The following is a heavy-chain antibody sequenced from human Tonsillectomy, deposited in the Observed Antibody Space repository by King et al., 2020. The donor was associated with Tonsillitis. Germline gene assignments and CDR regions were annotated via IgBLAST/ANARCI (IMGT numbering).Heavy chain of an antibody. V-gene: IGHV1-69*09. CDR1: GGTFSIYA. D-gene: IGHD3-22*01. J-gene: IGHJ4*02. CDR3: AGDCADYYDSSGYPHY. CDR2: IIPILGIA. Sequence: QLVQSGAEVKKPGSSVKVSCKASGGTFSIYAISWVRQAPGQGLEWMGSIIPILGIANYAQKFQGRVTITADKSTSTAYMELSSLRSEDTAVYYCAGDCADYYDSSGYPHYWGQGTLVTVSS.